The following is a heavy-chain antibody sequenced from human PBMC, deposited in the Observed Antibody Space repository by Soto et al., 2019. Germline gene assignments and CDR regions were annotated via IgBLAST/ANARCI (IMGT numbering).Heavy chain of an antibody. V-gene: IGHV1-18*01. CDR2: MSTSNGNT. J-gene: IGHJ5*02. Sequence: QVQLVQSGAEVKKPGASVKVSCKASGYTFTSYDISWVRQAPGQGREWMGWMSTSNGNTNYAQKLQGRVTMTTDTSTTTANMELRSLRPDDPAVYFCARDRNWVDPWGQGTLVTLS. CDR3: ARDRNWVDP. CDR1: GYTFTSYD.